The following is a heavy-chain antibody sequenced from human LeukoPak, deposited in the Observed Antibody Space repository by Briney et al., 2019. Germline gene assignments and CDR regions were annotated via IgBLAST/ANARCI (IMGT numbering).Heavy chain of an antibody. CDR3: AREVLWFGELLAPFGY. J-gene: IGHJ4*02. V-gene: IGHV3-7*03. Sequence: GGSLRLSCTGSGFSFSTYWMIWVRQAPGKGLEWVASIKQDGSEKYYVDSVKGRFTISRDNAKNSLYLQMNSLRAKDTAVYYCAREVLWFGELLAPFGYWGQGTLVTVSS. CDR1: GFSFSTYW. D-gene: IGHD3-10*01. CDR2: IKQDGSEK.